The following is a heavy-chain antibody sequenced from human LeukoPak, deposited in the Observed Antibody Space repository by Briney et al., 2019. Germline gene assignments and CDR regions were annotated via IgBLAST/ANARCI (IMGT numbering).Heavy chain of an antibody. J-gene: IGHJ4*02. CDR3: AREEATGVHFDC. Sequence: GGSLRLSCAASGFTFSSYGMHWVRQAPGKGLESVSHISGSGRITSLADSVKGRFTISRDNAKNSLYLQMNSLRAEDTAVYYCAREEATGVHFDCWGQGTLVTVSS. D-gene: IGHD5-24*01. CDR2: ISGSGRIT. CDR1: GFTFSSYG. V-gene: IGHV3-48*04.